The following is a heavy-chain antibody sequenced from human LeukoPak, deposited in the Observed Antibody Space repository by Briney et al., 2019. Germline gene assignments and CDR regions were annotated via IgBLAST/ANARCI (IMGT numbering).Heavy chain of an antibody. V-gene: IGHV4-59*01. D-gene: IGHD3-22*01. CDR3: ARDRGSSGYYLDAFDI. CDR2: IYYSGST. J-gene: IGHJ3*02. Sequence: SETLSLTCTVSGGSISSYYWSWIRQPPGKGLEWIGYIYYSGSTNYNPSLKSRVTISVDTSKNQFSLKLSSVTAADTAVYYCARDRGSSGYYLDAFDIWGQGTMVTVSS. CDR1: GGSISSYY.